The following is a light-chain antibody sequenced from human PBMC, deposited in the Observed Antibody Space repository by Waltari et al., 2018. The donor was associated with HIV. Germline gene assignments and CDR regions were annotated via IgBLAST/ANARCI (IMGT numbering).Light chain of an antibody. CDR1: SSDVGGYNY. J-gene: IGLJ2*01. Sequence: QSALTPPPSPSGCPGHPVTIPCTGNSSDVGGYNYVSWYQQYPGKAPKLMIYEVTKRPSGVPDRFSGSKSGNTASLTVSGLQAEDEADYYCSSYAGSNNYVVFGGGTRLTVL. CDR2: EVT. V-gene: IGLV2-8*01. CDR3: SSYAGSNNYVV.